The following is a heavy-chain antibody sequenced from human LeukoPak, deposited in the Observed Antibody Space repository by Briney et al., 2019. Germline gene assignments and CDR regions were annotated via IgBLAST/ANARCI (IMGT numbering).Heavy chain of an antibody. CDR3: ARQQQLALDY. CDR2: IYYSGST. V-gene: IGHV4-39*01. D-gene: IGHD6-13*01. J-gene: IGHJ4*02. Sequence: ASQTLSLTCTVSGGSISSSSYYWGWIRQPPGKGLEWIGSIYYSGSTYYNPSLKSRVTISVDTSKNQFSLKLSSVTAADTAVYYCARQQQLALDYWGQGTLVTVSS. CDR1: GGSISSSSYY.